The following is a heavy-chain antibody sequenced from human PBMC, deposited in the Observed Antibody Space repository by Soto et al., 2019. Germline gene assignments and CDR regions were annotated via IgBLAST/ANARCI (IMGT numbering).Heavy chain of an antibody. CDR2: IRSKAYGGTT. CDR1: GFTFGDYA. CDR3: ARGSQLWFYFDY. V-gene: IGHV3-49*04. D-gene: IGHD5-18*01. J-gene: IGHJ4*02. Sequence: EVQLVESGGGLVQPGRSLRLSCTASGFTFGDYAMSWVRQAPGKGLEWVGFIRSKAYGGTTEYAASVKGRFTISRDDSKSIAYLQMNSLRAEDTAVYYCARGSQLWFYFDYWGQGTLVTVSS.